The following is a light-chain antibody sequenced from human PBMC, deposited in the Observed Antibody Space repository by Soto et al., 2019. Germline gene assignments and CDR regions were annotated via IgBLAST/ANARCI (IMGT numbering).Light chain of an antibody. CDR1: RTVSRY. Sequence: VLTQSPATLFLSPGERATLSCRASRTVSRYLAWYQQKPGQAPRLLIYYASNRATGIPARFSGSGSGTDYTLTISSLEPEDFAVYYCQQRSTWPLFTFGGGTKVEI. CDR2: YAS. V-gene: IGKV3-11*01. J-gene: IGKJ4*01. CDR3: QQRSTWPLFT.